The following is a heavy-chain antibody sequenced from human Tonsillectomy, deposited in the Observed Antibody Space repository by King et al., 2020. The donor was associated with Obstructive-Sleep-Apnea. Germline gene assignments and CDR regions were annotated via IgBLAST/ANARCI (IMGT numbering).Heavy chain of an antibody. J-gene: IGHJ3*02. CDR2: ISSDGSNK. CDR1: GFTFSNYT. V-gene: IGHV3-30*04. CDR3: ASLVGATSWDAFDI. D-gene: IGHD1-26*01. Sequence: QVQLVESGGGVVQPGRSLKLSCAASGFTFSNYTMHWVRQAPGKGLEWVAGISSDGSNKYSADSVKGRFTISRDNSKNTLYLRMNSLRPEDTAVYYCASLVGATSWDAFDIWGQGTVVSVSS.